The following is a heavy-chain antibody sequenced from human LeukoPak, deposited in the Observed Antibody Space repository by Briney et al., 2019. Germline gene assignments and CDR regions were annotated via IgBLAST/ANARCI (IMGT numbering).Heavy chain of an antibody. CDR1: GGSISRGSYH. D-gene: IGHD4-17*01. Sequence: ASQTLSLTCTVSGGSISRGSYHWSWIRQPPGKGLEWIGSIYYSGSTYYNPSLKSRVTISVDTSKNQFSLKLSSVTAADTAVYYCAREAYGEDFWGQGTLVTVSS. V-gene: IGHV4-39*07. J-gene: IGHJ4*02. CDR3: AREAYGEDF. CDR2: IYYSGST.